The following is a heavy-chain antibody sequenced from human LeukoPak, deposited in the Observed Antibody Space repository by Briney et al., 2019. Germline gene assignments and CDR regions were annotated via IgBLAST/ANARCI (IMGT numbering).Heavy chain of an antibody. J-gene: IGHJ4*02. CDR2: INHSGST. CDR1: GGSFSGYY. V-gene: IGHV4-34*01. Sequence: PSETLSLTCAVYGGSFSGYYWSWIRQPTGKGLEWIGEINHSGSTNYNPSLKSRVTISVDTSKNQFSLKLSSVTAADTAVYYCSLAGTTDLGDYWGQGTLVTVSS. CDR3: SLAGTTDLGDY. D-gene: IGHD6-13*01.